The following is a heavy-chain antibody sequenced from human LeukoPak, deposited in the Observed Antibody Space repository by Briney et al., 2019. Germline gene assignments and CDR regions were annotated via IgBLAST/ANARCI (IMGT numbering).Heavy chain of an antibody. J-gene: IGHJ5*02. V-gene: IGHV1-18*01. CDR1: GYTFTIYG. CDR2: ISAYNGNT. CDR3: ARGRRQLERQMYWFDP. Sequence: ASVKVSFKASGYTFTIYGISWVRQAPGQGLEWMGWISAYNGNTNYPQKLQGRVTMTTDTSTSTAYMELRSLRSDDTAVYYCARGRRQLERQMYWFDPWGQGTLVTVSS. D-gene: IGHD1-1*01.